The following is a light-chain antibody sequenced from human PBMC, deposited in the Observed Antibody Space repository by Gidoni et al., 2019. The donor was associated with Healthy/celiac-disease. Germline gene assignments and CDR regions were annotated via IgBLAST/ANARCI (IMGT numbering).Light chain of an antibody. J-gene: IGKJ4*01. CDR2: DAS. CDR3: QQRGNWLSLT. Sequence: ELVLTQSPATLSLSPGERATLSCRASQSVSSYLAWYQQKPGQAPRLLIYDASNRATGIPARFSGSGSGTDFTLTISSLEPEDFAVYYCQQRGNWLSLTFGGGTKVEIK. V-gene: IGKV3-11*01. CDR1: QSVSSY.